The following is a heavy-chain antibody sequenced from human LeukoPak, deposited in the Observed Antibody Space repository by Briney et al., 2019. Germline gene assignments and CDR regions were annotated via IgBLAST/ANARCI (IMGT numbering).Heavy chain of an antibody. D-gene: IGHD3-10*01. CDR3: ARPQGFYGSGSFDY. V-gene: IGHV5-51*01. Sequence: GESLKISCKGSGYSFTSYWIGWVRQMPGEGLEWMGIIYPDDSDTRYSPSFQGQVTISADRSIATAYLQWSSLKASDTAMYYCARPQGFYGSGSFDYWGQGTLVTVSS. J-gene: IGHJ4*02. CDR2: IYPDDSDT. CDR1: GYSFTSYW.